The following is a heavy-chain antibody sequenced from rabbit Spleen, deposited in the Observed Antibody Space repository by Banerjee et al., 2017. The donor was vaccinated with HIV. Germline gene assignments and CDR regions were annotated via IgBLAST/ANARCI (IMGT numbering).Heavy chain of an antibody. CDR1: GVSFSSNYY. D-gene: IGHD1-1*01. Sequence: QSLEESGGDLVKPGASLTLTCTASGVSFSSNYYMCWVRQAPGKGLEWIACIDSGSSGFTYFASWAKGRFTISSHNAQNTLYLQLNSLTAADTATYFCVRGASSSGYYSLWGPGTLVTVS. J-gene: IGHJ4*01. CDR3: VRGASSSGYYSL. V-gene: IGHV1S40*01. CDR2: IDSGSSGFT.